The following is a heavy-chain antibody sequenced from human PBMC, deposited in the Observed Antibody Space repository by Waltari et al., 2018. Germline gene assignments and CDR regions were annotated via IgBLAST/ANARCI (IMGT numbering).Heavy chain of an antibody. D-gene: IGHD1-26*01. CDR3: AKREPTPTGSGYMDV. V-gene: IGHV3-23*04. Sequence: EVQLVESGGGLEQPGGSLTLSCAASGFSFTSYAMNWVRQAPGKGPEWVSAITASGDSTYHADSVKGRFTTSRDNSKNTLYLQMNSLRAEDTAVYYCAKREPTPTGSGYMDVWGKGTTVTVSS. CDR1: GFSFTSYA. CDR2: ITASGDST. J-gene: IGHJ6*03.